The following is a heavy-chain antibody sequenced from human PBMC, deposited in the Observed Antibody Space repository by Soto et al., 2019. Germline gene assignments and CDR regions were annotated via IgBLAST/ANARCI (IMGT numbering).Heavy chain of an antibody. V-gene: IGHV4-59*01. D-gene: IGHD3-10*01. CDR1: GGSIIRYY. CDR2: IYYSGST. Sequence: EALSVTCTDTGGSIIRYYWSWIRQPPGKGLEWIGYIYYSGSTNYNPSLKSRVTISVDTSKNQFSLKLSSVTAADTAVYYCARAPRGNYGYPSYFDYWGQGTLVTVS. CDR3: ARAPRGNYGYPSYFDY. J-gene: IGHJ4*02.